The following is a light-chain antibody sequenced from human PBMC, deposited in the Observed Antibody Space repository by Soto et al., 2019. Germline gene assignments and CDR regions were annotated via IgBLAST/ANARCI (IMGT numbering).Light chain of an antibody. CDR2: KAS. J-gene: IGKJ4*01. CDR1: QTISSW. CDR3: QQYENLPS. Sequence: DIQMTQSPSTLSGSVGDRVTIACRASQTISSWLAWYQQKPGKAPKLLIYKASTLKSGVPSRFSGSGSGTDFTFTINSLQPEDIGTYYCQQYENLPSFGGGTKVDIK. V-gene: IGKV1-5*03.